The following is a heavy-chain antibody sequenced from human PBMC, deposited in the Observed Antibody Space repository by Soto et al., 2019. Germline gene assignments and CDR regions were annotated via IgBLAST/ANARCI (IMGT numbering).Heavy chain of an antibody. D-gene: IGHD6-13*01. J-gene: IGHJ5*02. CDR3: ARQQPLDR. Sequence: WTWIRQPTGKGLEWIGHIYYTGSTDYNPSLKSRVTISVDRAKNQFSLKLTSVTAADTATYYCARQQPLDRWGQGILVAVSS. V-gene: IGHV4-59*08. CDR2: IYYTGST.